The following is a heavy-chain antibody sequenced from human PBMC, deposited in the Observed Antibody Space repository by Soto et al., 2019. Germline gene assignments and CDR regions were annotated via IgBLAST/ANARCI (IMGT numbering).Heavy chain of an antibody. Sequence: QVQLVESGGGVVQPGRSLRLSCAASGFTFSSYGMHWVRQAPGKGLEWVAVISYDGSNKYYADSVKGRFTISRDNSQNTLSLQMISLRAEDTAVYYCAKGGHPGLRYFDWEFDYWGQGTLVTVSS. J-gene: IGHJ4*02. V-gene: IGHV3-30*18. D-gene: IGHD3-9*01. CDR1: GFTFSSYG. CDR2: ISYDGSNK. CDR3: AKGGHPGLRYFDWEFDY.